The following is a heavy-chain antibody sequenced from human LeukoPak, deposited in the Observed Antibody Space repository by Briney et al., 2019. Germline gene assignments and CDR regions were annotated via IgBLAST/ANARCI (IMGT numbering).Heavy chain of an antibody. Sequence: SETLSLTCTVSGDSVSSSSYYWGWIRQPPEKGLEWIGSISYSGSTYYNPSLKSRITISVDTSKNQFSLKLSSVTAADTAVYYCAKGDKPVIAMVKFDYWGHGTLVTVSS. J-gene: IGHJ4*01. V-gene: IGHV4-39*07. CDR3: AKGDKPVIAMVKFDY. CDR2: ISYSGST. CDR1: GDSVSSSSYY. D-gene: IGHD5-18*01.